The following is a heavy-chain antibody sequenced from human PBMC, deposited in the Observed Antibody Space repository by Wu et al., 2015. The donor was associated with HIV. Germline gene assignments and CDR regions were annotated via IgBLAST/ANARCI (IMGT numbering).Heavy chain of an antibody. Sequence: QVQLVQSGAEVKKPGASVKVSCKASGYTFTSYYMHWVRQAPGQGLEWMGIINPSGGSTSYAQKFQGRVTMTRDTSTSTVYMELSSLRSEDTAVYYCARVSARSSGYSGYDNWFDPWAREPWSPSPQ. CDR1: GYTFTSYY. J-gene: IGHJ5*02. CDR3: ARVSARSSGYSGYDNWFDP. V-gene: IGHV1-46*01. D-gene: IGHD5-12*01. CDR2: INPSGGST.